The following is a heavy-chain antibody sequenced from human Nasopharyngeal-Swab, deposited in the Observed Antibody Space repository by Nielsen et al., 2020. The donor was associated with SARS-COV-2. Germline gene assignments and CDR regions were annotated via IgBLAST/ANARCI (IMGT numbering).Heavy chain of an antibody. CDR1: GFTVSSNY. J-gene: IGHJ6*03. Sequence: GSLRLSCAASGFTVSSNYMSWVRQAPGKGLEWVSVIYSGGSTYYADSVKGRSTISRDNSKNTLYLQMNSLRAEDTAVYYCARDSFSLGGGHYYYYMDVWGKGTTVTVSS. CDR3: ARDSFSLGGGHYYYYMDV. V-gene: IGHV3-66*01. D-gene: IGHD1-26*01. CDR2: IYSGGST.